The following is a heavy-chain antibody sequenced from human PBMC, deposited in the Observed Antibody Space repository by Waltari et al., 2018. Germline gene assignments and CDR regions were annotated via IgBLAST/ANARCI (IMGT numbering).Heavy chain of an antibody. CDR1: GGSISSRNYY. D-gene: IGHD3-22*01. CDR2: IHYSGST. V-gene: IGHV4-39*07. J-gene: IGHJ4*02. CDR3: ARQYDFYDSSGYLDY. Sequence: QLQLQASGPGLVKPSETLSLTCTVSGGSISSRNYYWGWIRQPPGKGLEWIGTIHYSGSTKYNPSLKSRVTISVDTSKNQFSLNLRSVTAADTAIYYCARQYDFYDSSGYLDYWGQGILGTVSS.